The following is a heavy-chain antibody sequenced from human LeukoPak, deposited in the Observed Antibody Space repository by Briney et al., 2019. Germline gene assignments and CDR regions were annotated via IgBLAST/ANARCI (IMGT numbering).Heavy chain of an antibody. CDR3: ARTDLEWLSKPDY. D-gene: IGHD3-3*01. V-gene: IGHV1-8*01. J-gene: IGHJ4*02. CDR2: MNPNSGNT. CDR1: GYTFTSYD. Sequence: GASVKVSCKASGYTFTSYDINWVRQATGQGLEWMGWMNPNSGNTSYAQKFQGRVTMTRNTSISTAYMELSSLRSEDTAVYYCARTDLEWLSKPDYWGQGTLVTVSS.